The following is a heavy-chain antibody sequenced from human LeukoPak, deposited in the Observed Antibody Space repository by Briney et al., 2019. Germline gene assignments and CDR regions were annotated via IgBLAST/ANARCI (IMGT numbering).Heavy chain of an antibody. D-gene: IGHD3-22*01. CDR3: ARQPDYYYDSSGYGFDP. Sequence: SETLSLTCTVSGGSISSYYWSWIRQPPGKGLEWIGYIYYSGSTNYNPSLKSRVTISVDTSKNQFSLKLSSVTAADTAVYYCARQPDYYYDSSGYGFDPWGQGTLVTVSS. CDR1: GGSISSYY. CDR2: IYYSGST. V-gene: IGHV4-59*08. J-gene: IGHJ5*02.